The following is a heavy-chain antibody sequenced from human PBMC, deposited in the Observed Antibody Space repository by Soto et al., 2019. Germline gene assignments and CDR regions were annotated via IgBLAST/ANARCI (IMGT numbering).Heavy chain of an antibody. CDR3: VRDNGRRAFDS. V-gene: IGHV4-4*02. D-gene: IGHD2-8*01. J-gene: IGHJ4*02. CDR1: GGSISNAKW. Sequence: SETLSLTCAVLGGSISNAKWWSWVRQPPGKGLEWIGEIHQSGNANYNPSLKSRVTISGDRSKNQFSLKVSSVTAADTAVYYCVRDNGRRAFDSWGQGTLVTVSS. CDR2: IHQSGNA.